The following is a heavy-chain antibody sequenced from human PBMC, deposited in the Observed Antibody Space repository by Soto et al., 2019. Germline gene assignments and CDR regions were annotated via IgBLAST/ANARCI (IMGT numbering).Heavy chain of an antibody. CDR3: ASSNRVVRGVIAQRCPYY. CDR2: INHSGST. Sequence: SETLSLTCAVYGGSFSGYYWSWIRQPPGKGLEWIGEINHSGSTNYNPSLKSRVTISVDTSKNQFSLKLSSVTAADTAVYYCASSNRVVRGVIAQRCPYYWGQGTLVTVSS. D-gene: IGHD3-10*01. CDR1: GGSFSGYY. V-gene: IGHV4-34*01. J-gene: IGHJ4*02.